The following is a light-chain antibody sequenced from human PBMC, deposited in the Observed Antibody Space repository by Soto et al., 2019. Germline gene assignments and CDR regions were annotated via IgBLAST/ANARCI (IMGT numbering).Light chain of an antibody. V-gene: IGKV3-20*01. CDR2: DVS. J-gene: IGKJ1*01. Sequence: PGERATLSCRSSKRVSSNYLAWYQQKPDQAPRLVIYDVSGRATGIPDRFSGSGSETDFTLTISRLEPEDFAVYYCQQYGSSPTFGQGTKVEIK. CDR1: KRVSSNY. CDR3: QQYGSSPT.